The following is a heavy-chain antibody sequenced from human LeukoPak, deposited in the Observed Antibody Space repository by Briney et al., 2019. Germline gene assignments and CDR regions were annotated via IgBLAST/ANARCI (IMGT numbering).Heavy chain of an antibody. V-gene: IGHV3-NL1*01. CDR1: GFTFSSYG. CDR2: ISGSGGST. Sequence: GGSLRLSCAASGFTFSSYGMHWVRQAPGKGLEWVSAISGSGGSTYYADSVKGRFTISRDNSKNTLYLQMNSLRAEDTAVYYCARDLSSGWYVKVIDYWGQGTLVTVSS. CDR3: ARDLSSGWYVKVIDY. D-gene: IGHD6-19*01. J-gene: IGHJ4*02.